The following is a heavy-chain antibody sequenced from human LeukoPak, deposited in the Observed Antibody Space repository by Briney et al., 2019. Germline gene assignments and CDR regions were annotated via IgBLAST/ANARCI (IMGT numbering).Heavy chain of an antibody. Sequence: GSSVKVSCKASGGTFISYAISWVRQAPGQGLEWMGRIIPILGIANYAQKFQGRVTITADKSTSTAYMELSSLRSEDTAVYYCARSVGVAGTVSVYYYYGMDVWGQGTTVTVSS. V-gene: IGHV1-69*04. J-gene: IGHJ6*02. CDR2: IIPILGIA. CDR1: GGTFISYA. D-gene: IGHD6-19*01. CDR3: ARSVGVAGTVSVYYYYGMDV.